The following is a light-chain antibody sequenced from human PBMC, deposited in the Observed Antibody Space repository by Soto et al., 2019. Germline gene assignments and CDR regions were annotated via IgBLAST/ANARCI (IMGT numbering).Light chain of an antibody. V-gene: IGKV1-5*01. CDR1: QSISTW. CDR3: QLYNSDSPWT. CDR2: DAS. Sequence: DIQMTQSPSTLSASVGDRVTITCRASQSISTWLAWYQQKPGKAPKLLIYDASSLETGGPSRFSGSGSGTEFTLTIRSLQPDDFATYYCQLYNSDSPWTFGQGTKVEIK. J-gene: IGKJ1*01.